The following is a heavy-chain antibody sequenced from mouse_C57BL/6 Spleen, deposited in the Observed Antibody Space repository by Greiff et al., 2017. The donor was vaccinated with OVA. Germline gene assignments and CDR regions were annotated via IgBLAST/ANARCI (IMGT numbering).Heavy chain of an antibody. V-gene: IGHV1-59*01. CDR2: IDPSDSYT. CDR1: GYTFTSYW. D-gene: IGHD1-1*01. Sequence: QVQLQQPGAELVRPGTSVKLSCKASGYTFTSYWMHWVKQRPGQGLEWIGVIDPSDSYTNYNQKFKGKATLTVDTSSSTAYMQLSSLTSEDSAVYYCARRSITTVVATNWYFDVWGTGTTVTVSS. CDR3: ARRSITTVVATNWYFDV. J-gene: IGHJ1*03.